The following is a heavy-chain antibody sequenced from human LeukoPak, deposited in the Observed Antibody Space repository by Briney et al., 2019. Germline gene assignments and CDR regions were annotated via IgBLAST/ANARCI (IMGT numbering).Heavy chain of an antibody. D-gene: IGHD6-19*01. J-gene: IGHJ4*02. V-gene: IGHV1-69*04. CDR1: GGTFSSYT. Sequence: SVKVSCKASGGTFSSYTISWVRQAPGQGLEWMGRIIPILGIANYAQKFQGRVTMATDTSTNTAYMDLGSLRSDDTAVYYCERDTVRTTVAGGPEYWGQGTLVTVSS. CDR3: ERDTVRTTVAGGPEY. CDR2: IIPILGIA.